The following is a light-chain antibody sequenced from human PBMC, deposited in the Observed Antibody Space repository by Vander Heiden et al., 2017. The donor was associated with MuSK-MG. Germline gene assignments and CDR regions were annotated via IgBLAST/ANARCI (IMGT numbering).Light chain of an antibody. CDR3: HRYDNPSFS. CDR2: GAF. Sequence: EIVLTQYPGTLSLSPGERATLSCRASQSVNSNFLTWYQQKPGQAPKVLVYGAFTRATGIPDRFSGGGSGTDFTLSISRLEPGDSAVYYCHRYDNPSFSFGRGTNLEIK. J-gene: IGKJ2*03. V-gene: IGKV3-20*01. CDR1: QSVNSNF.